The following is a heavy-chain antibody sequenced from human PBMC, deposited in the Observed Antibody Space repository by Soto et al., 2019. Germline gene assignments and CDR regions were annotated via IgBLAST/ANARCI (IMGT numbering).Heavy chain of an antibody. Sequence: PSETLSLTCTVSGGSISSYYWSWIRQPPGKGLEWIGYIYYSGSTNYNPSLKSRVTISVDTSKNQFSLKLSSVTAADTAVYYCARASNDYGDVNWFDPWGQGTLVTVSS. CDR1: GGSISSYY. V-gene: IGHV4-59*08. D-gene: IGHD4-17*01. CDR2: IYYSGST. CDR3: ARASNDYGDVNWFDP. J-gene: IGHJ5*02.